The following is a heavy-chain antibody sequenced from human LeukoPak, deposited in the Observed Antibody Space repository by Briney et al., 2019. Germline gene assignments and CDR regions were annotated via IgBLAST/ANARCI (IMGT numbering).Heavy chain of an antibody. CDR2: ITSSSDSI. Sequence: GGSLRLSSATSGFTFSAYSMIWVRQTPGKGLGCLSYITSSSDSIHYADSVRGRFTVSRDNAKNSLYLQMSSLRAEDTAVYYCARLCWGNQLAGFDSWGQGTLVTVSS. V-gene: IGHV3-48*01. CDR1: GFTFSAYS. J-gene: IGHJ4*02. CDR3: ARLCWGNQLAGFDS. D-gene: IGHD3-10*02.